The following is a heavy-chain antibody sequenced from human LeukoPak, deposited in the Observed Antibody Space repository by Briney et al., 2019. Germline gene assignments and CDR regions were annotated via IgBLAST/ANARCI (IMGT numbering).Heavy chain of an antibody. D-gene: IGHD6-6*01. CDR1: GFRFSSHW. J-gene: IGHJ4*02. V-gene: IGHV3-7*03. CDR2: IKQDGSEK. Sequence: GGSLRLSCAASGFRFSSHWITWVRQGPGKGLEWVAKIKQDGSEKKYVDSVMGRFTISRDNAKNSLYLQMNSLRAEDTALYYCAKDRFEYSSSLLTLFDYWGQGTLVTVSS. CDR3: AKDRFEYSSSLLTLFDY.